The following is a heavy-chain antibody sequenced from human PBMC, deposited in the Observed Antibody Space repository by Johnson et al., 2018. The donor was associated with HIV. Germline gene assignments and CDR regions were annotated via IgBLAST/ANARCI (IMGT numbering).Heavy chain of an antibody. CDR1: GFTVSSNY. D-gene: IGHD1-26*01. Sequence: QLVESGGGLVQPGGSLRLSCAASGFTVSSNYMSWVRQAPGKGLEWVSVIYSGGSTYYADSVKGRFTISRDNSKNTLYLQMNSLRAEDTAVYYCARDLSEGELGHAFDIWGQGTLVTVSS. CDR2: IYSGGST. J-gene: IGHJ3*02. CDR3: ARDLSEGELGHAFDI. V-gene: IGHV3-66*01.